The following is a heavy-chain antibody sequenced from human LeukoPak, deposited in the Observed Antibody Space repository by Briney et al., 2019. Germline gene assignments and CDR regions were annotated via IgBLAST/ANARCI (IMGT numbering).Heavy chain of an antibody. D-gene: IGHD5-18*01. V-gene: IGHV4-39*01. CDR2: IYYSGST. CDR1: GGSISSSSYY. CDR3: ARHALGYSYTFDY. Sequence: PSETLSLTCTVSGGSISSSSYYWGWIRQPPGKGLEWIGSIYYSGSTYYNPSLKSRVTISVDTSKNQFSLKLSSVTAADTAVYSCARHALGYSYTFDYWGQGTLVTVSS. J-gene: IGHJ4*02.